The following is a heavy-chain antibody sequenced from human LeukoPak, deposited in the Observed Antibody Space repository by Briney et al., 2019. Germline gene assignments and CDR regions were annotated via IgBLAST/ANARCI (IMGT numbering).Heavy chain of an antibody. CDR2: IWYDGSNK. D-gene: IGHD5-24*01. Sequence: GGSLRLSCAASGFTFSSYGMHWVRQAPGKGLEWVAVIWYDGSNKYYADSVKGRFTISRDNSKNTLYLQMNSLRAEDTAVYYCARGALQFSYYYYGMDVWGQGTTVTVSS. CDR1: GFTFSSYG. CDR3: ARGALQFSYYYYGMDV. V-gene: IGHV3-33*01. J-gene: IGHJ6*02.